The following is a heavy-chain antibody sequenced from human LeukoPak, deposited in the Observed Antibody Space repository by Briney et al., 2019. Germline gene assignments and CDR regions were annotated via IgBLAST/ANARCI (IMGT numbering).Heavy chain of an antibody. V-gene: IGHV4-31*03. J-gene: IGHJ3*02. CDR3: ARDMTTVTYAFDI. CDR2: IYYSGST. D-gene: IGHD4-11*01. CDR1: GDSISSGGYY. Sequence: PSQTLSLTCTVSGDSISSGGYYWSWIRQHPGKGLEWIGYIYYSGSTYYNPSLKSRVTISVDTSKNQFSLKLSSVTAADTAVYYCARDMTTVTYAFDIWGQGTMVTVSS.